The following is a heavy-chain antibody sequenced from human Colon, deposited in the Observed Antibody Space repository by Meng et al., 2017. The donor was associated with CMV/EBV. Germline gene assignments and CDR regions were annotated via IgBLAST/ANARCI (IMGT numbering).Heavy chain of an antibody. CDR2: ISAYNGNT. CDR3: ARVRGHVEGVGGHYYYDSSGYYY. CDR1: GYTFTSYG. J-gene: IGHJ4*02. D-gene: IGHD3-22*01. Sequence: VKVSCKASGYTFTSYGISWVRQAPGQGLEWMGWISAYNGNTNYAQKLQGRVTMTTDTSTSTAYMELRSLRSDDTAVYYCARVRGHVEGVGGHYYYDSSGYYYWGQGTLVTVSS. V-gene: IGHV1-18*01.